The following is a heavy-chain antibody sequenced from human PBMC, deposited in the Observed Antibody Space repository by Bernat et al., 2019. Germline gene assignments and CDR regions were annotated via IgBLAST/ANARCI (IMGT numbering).Heavy chain of an antibody. Sequence: EVQLVESGGGLVQPGGSLRLSCAASGFTFSSYEMNWVRQAPGKGLEWVSYISSSGSTIYYADSVKGRFTISRDNAKNSLYLQMNSLRAEDTAVYYCAGERIVDLDFDYWGQGTLVTVSS. J-gene: IGHJ4*02. V-gene: IGHV3-48*03. D-gene: IGHD2-15*01. CDR3: AGERIVDLDFDY. CDR1: GFTFSSYE. CDR2: ISSSGSTI.